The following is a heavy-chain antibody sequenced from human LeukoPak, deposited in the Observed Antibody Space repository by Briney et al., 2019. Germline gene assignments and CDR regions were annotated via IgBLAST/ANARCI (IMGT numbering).Heavy chain of an antibody. CDR1: GFTVSSKY. Sequence: GGSLRLSCAASGFTVSSKYMTWVRQAPGKGLEWVSVIYRGGNTYYADSVKGRFSISRDNSKNTLYLQMNSLRAEDTAVYYCTSGYYDILTGYYTDFDYWGQGTLVTVSS. D-gene: IGHD3-9*01. CDR2: IYRGGNT. V-gene: IGHV3-53*01. J-gene: IGHJ4*02. CDR3: TSGYYDILTGYYTDFDY.